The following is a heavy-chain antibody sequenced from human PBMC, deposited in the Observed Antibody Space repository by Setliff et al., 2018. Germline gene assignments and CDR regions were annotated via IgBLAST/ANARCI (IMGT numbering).Heavy chain of an antibody. D-gene: IGHD2-2*03. CDR3: VRVEAGYCSSTSCYVVGAFDI. J-gene: IGHJ3*02. CDR2: IHYSGNT. V-gene: IGHV4-59*08. Sequence: PSETLSLTCSVSGGSINRDYWSWIRQPPGKGLEWIGYIHYSGNTNYNPSLKSRVTISFNTSKNQISLKLSSVTAADTAVYYCVRVEAGYCSSTSCYVVGAFDIWGQGIMVTVSS. CDR1: GGSINRDY.